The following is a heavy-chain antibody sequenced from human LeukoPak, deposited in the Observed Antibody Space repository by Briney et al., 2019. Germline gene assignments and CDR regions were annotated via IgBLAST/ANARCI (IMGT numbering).Heavy chain of an antibody. D-gene: IGHD3-22*01. CDR1: GYTFTSYY. V-gene: IGHV1-46*01. CDR3: ARAYCSYYDSSGPFDY. Sequence: ASVKVSCKASGYTFTSYYMHWVRQAPGQGLEWMGIINPSGGSTSYAQKFQGRVTMTRDTSTSTVYMELSSLRSEDTAVYYCARAYCSYYDSSGPFDYWGQGTLVTVSS. CDR2: INPSGGST. J-gene: IGHJ4*02.